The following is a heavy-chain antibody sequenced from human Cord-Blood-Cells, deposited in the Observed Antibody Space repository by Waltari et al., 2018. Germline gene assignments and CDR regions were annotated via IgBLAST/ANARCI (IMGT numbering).Heavy chain of an antibody. CDR1: GYTFTSSS. CDR3: ASILAYCGGDCCSAFDI. Sequence: QVLIVQSGAEVKKPGASVKVSCNASGYTFTSSSIHWVRQAPGQRLEWMGGINASNGNTKYSQKLQGRVTITRDTSASTAYMELSSLRSDDTAVYYCASILAYCGGDCCSAFDIWGHGTMVTVSS. V-gene: IGHV1-3*01. CDR2: INASNGNT. J-gene: IGHJ3*02. D-gene: IGHD2-21*01.